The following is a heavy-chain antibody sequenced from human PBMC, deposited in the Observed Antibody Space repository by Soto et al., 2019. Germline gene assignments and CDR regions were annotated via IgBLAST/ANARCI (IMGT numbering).Heavy chain of an antibody. CDR3: ARVPGCSSTSCYTKFDY. CDR1: GYTFTSYA. J-gene: IGHJ4*02. V-gene: IGHV1-3*01. CDR2: INAGNGNT. D-gene: IGHD2-2*02. Sequence: QVQLVQSGAEVKKPGASVKVSCKASGYTFTSYAMHWVRQAPGQRLEWMGWINAGNGNTKYSQKFQGRVTITRDTSASTAYMELSSLRSEDTAVYYCARVPGCSSTSCYTKFDYWGQGTLVTVSS.